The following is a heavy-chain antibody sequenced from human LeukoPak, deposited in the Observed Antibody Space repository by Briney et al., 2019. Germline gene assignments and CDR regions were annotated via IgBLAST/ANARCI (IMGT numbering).Heavy chain of an antibody. Sequence: SVKVSCKASGGTFSSYAISWVRQAPGQGLEWMGGIIPIFGTANYAQKFQGRVTITADRSTSTAYMELSSLRPEDTAVYYCARDRVILGYCSSTSCSTRFDYWGQGTLVTVSS. V-gene: IGHV1-69*06. CDR2: IIPIFGTA. J-gene: IGHJ4*02. CDR3: ARDRVILGYCSSTSCSTRFDY. D-gene: IGHD2-2*02. CDR1: GGTFSSYA.